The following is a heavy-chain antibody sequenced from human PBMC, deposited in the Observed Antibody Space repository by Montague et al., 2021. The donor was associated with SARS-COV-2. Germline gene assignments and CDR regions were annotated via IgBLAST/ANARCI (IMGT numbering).Heavy chain of an antibody. Sequence: SETLSLTCTVSGGSISSYYWTWIRQPPGKGLESIGYIYHNGSTKYNPSLKSRVTISVDTSKNQFSLKLSSVSVADTAVYHCARGGGNFADYYNYTMDVWGQGTTVTVFS. D-gene: IGHD4-23*01. J-gene: IGHJ6*02. V-gene: IGHV4-59*01. CDR1: GGSISSYY. CDR3: ARGGGNFADYYNYTMDV. CDR2: IYHNGST.